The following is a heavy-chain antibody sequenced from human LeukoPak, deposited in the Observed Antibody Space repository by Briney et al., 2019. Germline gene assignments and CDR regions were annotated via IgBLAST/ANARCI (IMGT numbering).Heavy chain of an antibody. Sequence: ASVKVSCKASGYTFTGYYMHWVRQAPGQGLEWMGWINPNSGGTNYAQKFQGRVTMTRDTSISTAYMELSRLRSDDTAVYYCARAPQYYYDSSGYYHFDYWGQGTLVTVSS. V-gene: IGHV1-2*02. CDR2: INPNSGGT. D-gene: IGHD3-22*01. CDR1: GYTFTGYY. CDR3: ARAPQYYYDSSGYYHFDY. J-gene: IGHJ4*02.